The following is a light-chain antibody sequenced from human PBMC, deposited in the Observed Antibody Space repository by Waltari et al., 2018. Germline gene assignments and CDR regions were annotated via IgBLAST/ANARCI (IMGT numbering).Light chain of an antibody. Sequence: EIVLTQSPGTLSLSPGERATLACRASQSVGRSLAWYQHKPGQAPRLLIYDASRRATGIPDRFSGSGSGTDFSLTISTLEPEDFAVYYCQHYVRLPATFGQGTKVEI. J-gene: IGKJ1*01. CDR2: DAS. CDR1: QSVGRS. CDR3: QHYVRLPAT. V-gene: IGKV3-20*01.